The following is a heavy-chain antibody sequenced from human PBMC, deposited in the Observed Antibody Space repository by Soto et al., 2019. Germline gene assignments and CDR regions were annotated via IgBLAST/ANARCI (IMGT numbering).Heavy chain of an antibody. CDR3: ARDRYSYGFVDY. Sequence: QVPLQESGPGLVNPSQTLSLTCTVSGGPVISGGYYWTWIRQHPGKGLEWIGYIHYSGNTYYNPSLQSRVAISLDTSKNQFSLKLSSVTAADTAVYYCARDRYSYGFVDYWGQGTLVTVSS. J-gene: IGHJ4*02. CDR1: GGPVISGGYY. CDR2: IHYSGNT. V-gene: IGHV4-31*03. D-gene: IGHD5-18*01.